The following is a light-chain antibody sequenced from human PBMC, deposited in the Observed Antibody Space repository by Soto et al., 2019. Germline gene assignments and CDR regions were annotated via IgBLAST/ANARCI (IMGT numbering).Light chain of an antibody. Sequence: DIVLTQSPATLSLSPGEGATLSCRASQSVSSYVAWYQQKPGQAPRLLIYDAFKRATGIPARFSGSGSGTDFTLTISSLEPEDFAVYYCQQRSNWPLTFGGGTKVEVK. V-gene: IGKV3-11*01. CDR1: QSVSSY. CDR2: DAF. J-gene: IGKJ4*01. CDR3: QQRSNWPLT.